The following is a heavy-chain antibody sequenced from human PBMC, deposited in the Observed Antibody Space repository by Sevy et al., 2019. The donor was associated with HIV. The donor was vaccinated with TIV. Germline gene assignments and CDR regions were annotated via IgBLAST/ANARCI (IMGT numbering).Heavy chain of an antibody. CDR3: AKDRDGYNYVGLSAFDI. CDR2: ISGSGGST. D-gene: IGHD5-12*01. Sequence: GGSLRLSCAASGFTFSSYAMSWVRQAPGKGLEWVSAISGSGGSTYYADSVKGRFTISRDNSKNTLYLQMNSLRAEDTAVYYCAKDRDGYNYVGLSAFDIWSQGTMVTVSS. CDR1: GFTFSSYA. V-gene: IGHV3-23*01. J-gene: IGHJ3*02.